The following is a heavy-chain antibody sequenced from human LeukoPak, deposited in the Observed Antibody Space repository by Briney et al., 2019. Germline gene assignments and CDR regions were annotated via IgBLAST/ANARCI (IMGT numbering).Heavy chain of an antibody. D-gene: IGHD1-1*01. CDR1: GGSISSYY. CDR2: IYTSGST. CDR3: ARDGNVYYYYYYGMDV. V-gene: IGHV4-4*07. Sequence: SETLSLTCTVSGGSISSYYWSWIRQPAGKGLEWIGRIYTSGSTYYNPSLKSRVTMSVDTSKNQFSLKLSSVTAADTAVYYCARDGNVYYYYYYGMDVWGQGTTVTVSS. J-gene: IGHJ6*02.